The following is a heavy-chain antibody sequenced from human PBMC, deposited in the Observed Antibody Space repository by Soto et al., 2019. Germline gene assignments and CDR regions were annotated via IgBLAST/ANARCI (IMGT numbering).Heavy chain of an antibody. CDR3: ATSFLAY. Sequence: GGSLRLSCSASGFTFSDYAMSWVRQAPGKGLEWVSYINEDGCMKHYAASVKGRFTFSRGNAKNTVYLQMNSLRAEDTAVYYCATSFLAYWGQGTLVTVSS. J-gene: IGHJ4*02. CDR1: GFTFSDYA. CDR2: INEDGCMK. V-gene: IGHV3-23*01. D-gene: IGHD3-16*02.